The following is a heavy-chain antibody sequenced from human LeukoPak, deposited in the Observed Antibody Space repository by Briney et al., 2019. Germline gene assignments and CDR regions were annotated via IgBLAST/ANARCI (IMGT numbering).Heavy chain of an antibody. V-gene: IGHV3-30*02. J-gene: IGHJ4*02. Sequence: GGSLRLSCAASGFTFSSYGIHWVRQAPGKGLEWVAFIRYDGSNKYHADSVKGRFTISRDNSKNTVYLQINTLRTDDAAIYYCAKPYPTLTTSAVLDNWGQGTLVTVSS. CDR3: AKPYPTLTTSAVLDN. D-gene: IGHD1-1*01. CDR2: IRYDGSNK. CDR1: GFTFSSYG.